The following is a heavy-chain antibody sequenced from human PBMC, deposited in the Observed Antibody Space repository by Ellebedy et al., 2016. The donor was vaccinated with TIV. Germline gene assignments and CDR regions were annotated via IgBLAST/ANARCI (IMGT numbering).Heavy chain of an antibody. CDR3: ARGGLYRSSRGLDY. Sequence: AASVKVSCKASGYSFISYGISWVRQAPGQGLEWMGWISAYNGNTNYAQKLQGRVPMTTDTSTSTAYMELRSLQSEDTAVYYCARGGLYRSSRGLDYWGQGTLVTVSS. J-gene: IGHJ4*02. V-gene: IGHV1-18*01. CDR2: ISAYNGNT. CDR1: GYSFISYG. D-gene: IGHD6-13*01.